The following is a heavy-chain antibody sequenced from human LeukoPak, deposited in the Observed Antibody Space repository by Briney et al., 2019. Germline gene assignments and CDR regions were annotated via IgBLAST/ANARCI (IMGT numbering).Heavy chain of an antibody. Sequence: SETLSLTCTVSGGSISSYYWSWIRQPAGKGLEWIGRIYTSGSTNYNPSLKSRVTISVDTSKNQFSLKLSSVTAADTAVYYCARVGPFFSGLLYFDYWGQGTLVTVSS. CDR1: GGSISSYY. V-gene: IGHV4-4*07. CDR3: ARVGPFFSGLLYFDY. CDR2: IYTSGST. D-gene: IGHD3-3*01. J-gene: IGHJ4*02.